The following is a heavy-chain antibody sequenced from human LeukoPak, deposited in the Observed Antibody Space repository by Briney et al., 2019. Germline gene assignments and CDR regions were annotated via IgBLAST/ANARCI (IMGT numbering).Heavy chain of an antibody. V-gene: IGHV3-74*01. Sequence: MHXVRXXPGXXXVCVSRINIYGSSKSYADSVKGRFTISRDNAKNTLYLQMNSLRAEDTAVYYCKSGIVATIGDYWGQGTLVTASS. J-gene: IGHJ4*02. D-gene: IGHD5-12*01. CDR3: KSGIVATIGDY. CDR2: INIYGSSK.